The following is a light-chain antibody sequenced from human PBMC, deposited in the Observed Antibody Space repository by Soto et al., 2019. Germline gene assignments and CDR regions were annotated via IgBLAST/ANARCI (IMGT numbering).Light chain of an antibody. CDR3: QQYNSYSWT. V-gene: IGKV1-5*03. Sequence: DIQMTQSPSTLSASVGDRVTITCRASQSISSWLAWYQQKPGKAPKLLIYKASSLESGVPSRFSGSGSGTECTLTISSRHPNDFATYYCQQYNSYSWTFGQGTKVEIK. CDR2: KAS. J-gene: IGKJ1*01. CDR1: QSISSW.